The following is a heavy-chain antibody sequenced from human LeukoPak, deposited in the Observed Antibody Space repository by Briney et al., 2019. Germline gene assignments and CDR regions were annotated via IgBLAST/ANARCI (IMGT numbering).Heavy chain of an antibody. CDR3: ARATPGGLHGYSFDY. V-gene: IGHV1-8*01. Sequence: ASVKVSCKTSGYIFRNYDINWVRQATGQRLEWMGWMNPKSGNTGYARSFRGRVTMTRDTSLSTAYLELSSLTSDDTAVYYCARATPGGLHGYSFDYWGQGTVVTVFS. D-gene: IGHD1-1*01. CDR2: MNPKSGNT. CDR1: GYIFRNYD. J-gene: IGHJ4*02.